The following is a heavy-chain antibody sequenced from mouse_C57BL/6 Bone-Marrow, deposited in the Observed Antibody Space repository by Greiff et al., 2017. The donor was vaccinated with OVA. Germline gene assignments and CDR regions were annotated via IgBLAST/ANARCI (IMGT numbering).Heavy chain of an antibody. V-gene: IGHV1-19*01. Sequence: EVQLQQSGPVLVKPGASVKMSCKASGYTFTDYYMNWVKQSHGKSLEWIGVINPYNGGTSYNQKFKGKATLTVDKSSSTAYMELNSLTSEDSAVYYCARRAEATHFDYWGQGTTLTVSS. J-gene: IGHJ2*01. CDR3: ARRAEATHFDY. CDR2: INPYNGGT. D-gene: IGHD6-1*01. CDR1: GYTFTDYY.